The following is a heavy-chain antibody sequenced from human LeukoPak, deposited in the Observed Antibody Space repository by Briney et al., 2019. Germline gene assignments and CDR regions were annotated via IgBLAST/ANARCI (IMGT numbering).Heavy chain of an antibody. Sequence: ASVKVSCKASGYTFTNYYLHWVRQAPGHGLEWMTIINPSDGGTYYEQKLQGRVTVTRDTSTSTVYMELSSLRSEDTAVYYCARDTRTMTAVTRGQHYYYGLDVWGQGTTVTVSS. D-gene: IGHD4-17*01. J-gene: IGHJ6*02. CDR1: GYTFTNYY. CDR2: INPSDGGT. V-gene: IGHV1-46*01. CDR3: ARDTRTMTAVTRGQHYYYGLDV.